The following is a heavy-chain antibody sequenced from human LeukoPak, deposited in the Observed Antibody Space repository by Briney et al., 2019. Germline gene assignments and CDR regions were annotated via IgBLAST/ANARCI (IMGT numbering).Heavy chain of an antibody. CDR2: ISAYNGNT. V-gene: IGHV1-18*01. J-gene: IGHJ4*02. CDR3: ARVRGIIQLGQIRFDY. CDR1: GYTFTSYG. D-gene: IGHD5-18*01. Sequence: ASVKVSCKASGYTFTSYGISWVRQAPGQGLEWMGWISAYNGNTNYAQKLQGSVTMTTDTSTSTAYMELRSLRSDDTAVYYCARVRGIIQLGQIRFDYWGQGTLVTVSS.